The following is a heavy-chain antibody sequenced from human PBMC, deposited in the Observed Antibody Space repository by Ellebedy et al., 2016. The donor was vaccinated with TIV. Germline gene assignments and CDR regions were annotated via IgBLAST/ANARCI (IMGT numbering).Heavy chain of an antibody. CDR3: AKDADEDNYGLFDT. CDR2: IGGNGART. J-gene: IGHJ4*02. D-gene: IGHD2-15*01. CDR1: GFTFSSYA. Sequence: GESLKISXAASGFTFSSYAMTWVRQAPGKGLEWVSTIGGNGARTDYADSVKGRFTISRDNSENTLYLQMNSLRAEDSAVYYCAKDADEDNYGLFDTWGQGTLVSVSS. V-gene: IGHV3-23*01.